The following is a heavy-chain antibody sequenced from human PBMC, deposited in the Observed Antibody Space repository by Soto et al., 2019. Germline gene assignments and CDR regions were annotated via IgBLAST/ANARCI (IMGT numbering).Heavy chain of an antibody. J-gene: IGHJ4*02. V-gene: IGHV4-61*01. CDR2: IYYSGST. CDR1: GGSVSSGSYY. D-gene: IGHD6-13*01. CDR3: AREAAARQIDY. Sequence: NPSETLSLTCTVSGGSVSSGSYYWSWIRQPPGKGLEWIGYIYYSGSTNYNPSLKSRVTISVDTSKNQFSLKLSSVTAADTAVYYCAREAAARQIDYWGQGTLVTVSS.